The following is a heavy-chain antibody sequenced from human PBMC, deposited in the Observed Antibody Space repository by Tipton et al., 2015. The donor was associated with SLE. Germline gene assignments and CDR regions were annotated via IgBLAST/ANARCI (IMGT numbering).Heavy chain of an antibody. CDR2: IYYSGST. CDR1: GGSISSSSYY. V-gene: IGHV4-39*07. CDR3: AGLYCSGGSCYSHYYYGMDV. D-gene: IGHD2-15*01. J-gene: IGHJ6*02. Sequence: LRLSCTVSGGSISSSSYYWGWIRQPPGKGLEWIGSIYYSGSTNYNPSLKSRVTISVDTSKNQFSLKLSSVTAADTAVYYCAGLYCSGGSCYSHYYYGMDVWGQGTTVTVSS.